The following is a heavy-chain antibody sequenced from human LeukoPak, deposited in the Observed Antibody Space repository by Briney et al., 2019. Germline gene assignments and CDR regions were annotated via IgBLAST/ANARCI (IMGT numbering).Heavy chain of an antibody. D-gene: IGHD2-8*02. CDR2: ISAYNGNT. J-gene: IGHJ5*02. Sequence: ASVKVSCKASGYTFTSYSISWVRQAPGQGPEWMGWISAYNGNTNYAQKLQGRVTMTTDTSTSTAYMELRSLRSDDTAVYYCARVTILVATGTDWFDPWGQGTLVTVSS. CDR1: GYTFTSYS. CDR3: ARVTILVATGTDWFDP. V-gene: IGHV1-18*01.